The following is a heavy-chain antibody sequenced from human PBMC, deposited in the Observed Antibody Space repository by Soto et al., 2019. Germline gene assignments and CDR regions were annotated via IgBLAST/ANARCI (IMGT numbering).Heavy chain of an antibody. J-gene: IGHJ5*02. CDR1: GCSISSGTYY. CDR3: ARELLGYSSGWYVGIWFDP. D-gene: IGHD6-19*01. Sequence: APSPTCTVSGCSISSGTYYWGWVRPPPGKGLEWIGEINHSGSTNYNPSLKSRVTISVDTSKNQFSLKLSSVTAADTAVYYCARELLGYSSGWYVGIWFDPWGQGTLVTVSS. V-gene: IGHV4-39*07. CDR2: INHSGST.